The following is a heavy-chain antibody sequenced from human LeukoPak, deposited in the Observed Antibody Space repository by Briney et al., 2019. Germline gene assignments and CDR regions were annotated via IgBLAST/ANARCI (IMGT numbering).Heavy chain of an antibody. D-gene: IGHD3-16*02. J-gene: IGHJ4*02. Sequence: GGSLRLSCAASGFTFSSYAMNWVRQAPGKGLEWVSAISGSGSGDSTYYADSVKGRFTISRDNSKNTLYLQMSSLRAEDTAVYYCARGGHYDSLWGRYRQKEGFDYWGQGILVTVSS. V-gene: IGHV3-23*01. CDR3: ARGGHYDSLWGRYRQKEGFDY. CDR2: ISGSGSGDST. CDR1: GFTFSSYA.